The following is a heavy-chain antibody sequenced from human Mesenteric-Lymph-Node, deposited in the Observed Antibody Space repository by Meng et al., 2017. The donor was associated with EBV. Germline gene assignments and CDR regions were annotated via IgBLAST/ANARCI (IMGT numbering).Heavy chain of an antibody. Sequence: VQSGPEVKKPGSSVKVFCKASGGRFNTTAINWVRQAPGQGLEWMGGVIPVFGSPFYAQNFQGRVTIAADESTNTVYLHLYSLRSEDTALYYCARGWEITYYFDIWGQGTLVTVSS. CDR3: ARGWEITYYFDI. D-gene: IGHD1-14*01. CDR2: VIPVFGSP. J-gene: IGHJ4*02. CDR1: GGRFNTTA. V-gene: IGHV1-69*01.